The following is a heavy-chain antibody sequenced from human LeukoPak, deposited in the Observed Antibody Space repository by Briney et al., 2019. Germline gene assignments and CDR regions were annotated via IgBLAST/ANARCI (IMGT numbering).Heavy chain of an antibody. V-gene: IGHV3-21*01. CDR2: ISSSSSYI. D-gene: IGHD2-2*01. CDR1: GFTFSSES. J-gene: IGHJ4*02. Sequence: GGSLRLSCAASGFTFSSESMNWVRQAPGKGLERVSSISSSSSYIYYADSVKGRFTISRDNAKNSLYLQMNSLRAEDTAVYYCARDGLRSCSSTSCYVQSCFDYWGQGTLVTVSS. CDR3: ARDGLRSCSSTSCYVQSCFDY.